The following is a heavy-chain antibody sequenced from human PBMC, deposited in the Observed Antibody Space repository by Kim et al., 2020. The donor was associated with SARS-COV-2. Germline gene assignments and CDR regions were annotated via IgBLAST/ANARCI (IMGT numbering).Heavy chain of an antibody. CDR2: IKSKTDGGTT. V-gene: IGHV3-15*01. D-gene: IGHD3-22*01. Sequence: GGSLRLSCAASGFTFSNAWMSWVRQAPGKGLEWVGRIKSKTDGGTTDYAAPVKGRFTISRDDSKNTLYLQMNSLKTEDTAVYYCTTSDSYYYDSIGYYYVLDYWGQGTLGTVSS. CDR1: GFTFSNAW. CDR3: TTSDSYYYDSIGYYYVLDY. J-gene: IGHJ4*02.